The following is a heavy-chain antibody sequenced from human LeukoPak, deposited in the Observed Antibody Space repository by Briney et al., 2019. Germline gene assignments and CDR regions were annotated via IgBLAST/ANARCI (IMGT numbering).Heavy chain of an antibody. J-gene: IGHJ4*02. V-gene: IGHV1-69*06. Sequence: SVKVSCKASGGTFSSYAISWVRQAPGQGLEWMGGIIPIFGTANYAQKFQGGVTITADKSTSTAYMELSSLRSEDTAVYYCARASRITMVRYFDYWGQGTLVTVSS. CDR1: GGTFSSYA. CDR2: IIPIFGTA. CDR3: ARASRITMVRYFDY. D-gene: IGHD3-10*01.